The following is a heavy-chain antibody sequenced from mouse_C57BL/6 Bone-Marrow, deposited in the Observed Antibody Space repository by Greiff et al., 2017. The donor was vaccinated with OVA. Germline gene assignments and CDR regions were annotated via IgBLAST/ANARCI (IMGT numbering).Heavy chain of an antibody. J-gene: IGHJ4*01. V-gene: IGHV1-64*01. CDR1: GYTFTSYW. CDR2: IHPNSGST. CDR3: ARERDYDRNYYAMDY. D-gene: IGHD2-4*01. Sequence: QVQLKQPGAELVKPGASVKLSCKASGYTFTSYWMHWVKQRPGQGLEWIGMIHPNSGSTNYNEKFKSKATLTVDKSSSTAYMQLSSLTSEDSAVYCCARERDYDRNYYAMDYWGQGTSVTVSS.